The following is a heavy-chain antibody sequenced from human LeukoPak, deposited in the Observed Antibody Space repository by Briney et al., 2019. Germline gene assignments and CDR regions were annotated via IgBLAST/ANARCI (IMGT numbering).Heavy chain of an antibody. Sequence: ASVKVSCKASGYTFTSYGISWVRQAPGQGLEGMGWISAYNGKTNYAQKLQGRVTMTTDTSTSTAYMELRSLRSDDTAVYYCARVSSDQLPYANGDYFDYWGQGTLVTVSS. J-gene: IGHJ4*02. D-gene: IGHD2-2*02. CDR1: GYTFTSYG. CDR3: ARVSSDQLPYANGDYFDY. CDR2: ISAYNGKT. V-gene: IGHV1-18*01.